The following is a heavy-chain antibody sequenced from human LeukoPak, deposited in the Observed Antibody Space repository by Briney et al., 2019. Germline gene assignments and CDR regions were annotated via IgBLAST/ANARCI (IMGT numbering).Heavy chain of an antibody. CDR1: GGSISSYY. J-gene: IGHJ4*02. V-gene: IGHV4-59*01. Sequence: ETLSLTCTVSGGSISSYYWSWIRQPPGKGLEWIGYIYYSGSTNYNPSLKSRVAISVDTSKNQFSLKLSSVTAADTAVYYCARGDYFDYWGQGTLVTVSS. CDR2: IYYSGST. CDR3: ARGDYFDY.